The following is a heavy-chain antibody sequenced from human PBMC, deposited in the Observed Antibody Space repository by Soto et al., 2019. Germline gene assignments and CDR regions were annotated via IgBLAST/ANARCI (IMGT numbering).Heavy chain of an antibody. V-gene: IGHV3-48*04. CDR3: AKLTRGYCSGDSCPNWFDP. CDR2: ISSSSSTI. Sequence: GGSLRLSCAASGFTFSSYSMNWVRQAPGKGLEWVSYISSSSSTIYYADSVKGRFTISRDNAKNSLYLQMNSLRAEDTAVYYCAKLTRGYCSGDSCPNWFDPWGQGTLVTVS. J-gene: IGHJ5*02. D-gene: IGHD2-15*01. CDR1: GFTFSSYS.